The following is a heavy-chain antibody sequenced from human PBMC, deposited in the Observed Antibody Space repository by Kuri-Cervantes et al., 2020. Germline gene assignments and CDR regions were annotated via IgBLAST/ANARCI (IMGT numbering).Heavy chain of an antibody. J-gene: IGHJ5*02. CDR2: INPSGGST. CDR1: GYTFTSYY. V-gene: IGHV1-46*01. Sequence: ASVKVSCKASGYTFTSYYMHWVRQAPGQGLEWMGIINPSGGSTSYAQKFQGGVTMTRDTSTSTVYMELSSLRSEDTAVYYCARDPHNSYYDILTGYYRTVGWYDPCGQAILTVSS. CDR3: ARDPHNSYYDILTGYYRTVGWYDP. D-gene: IGHD3-9*01.